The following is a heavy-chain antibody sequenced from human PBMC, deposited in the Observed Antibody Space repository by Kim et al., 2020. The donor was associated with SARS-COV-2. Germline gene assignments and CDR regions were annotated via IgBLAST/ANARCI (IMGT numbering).Heavy chain of an antibody. Sequence: ASVKVSCKASGYTFTSYYMHWVRQAPGQGLEWMGIINPSGGSTSYAQKFQGRVTMTRDTSTSTVYMELSSLRSEDTAVYYCAREVGATEYYYYYGMDVWGQGTTVTVSS. V-gene: IGHV1-46*01. CDR1: GYTFTSYY. D-gene: IGHD1-26*01. J-gene: IGHJ6*02. CDR3: AREVGATEYYYYYGMDV. CDR2: INPSGGST.